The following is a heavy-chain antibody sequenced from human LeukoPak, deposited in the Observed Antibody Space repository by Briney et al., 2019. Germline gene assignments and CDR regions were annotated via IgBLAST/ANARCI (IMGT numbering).Heavy chain of an antibody. Sequence: GGSLRLSCAASGFTFSDYSMNWVRQAPGKGLEWASYISGSSSPIFYADSVKGRFTVSRDNAKNSLYLQMNSLRAEDTAMYYCAREPAAAGKNWFDPWGQGTLVTVSS. J-gene: IGHJ5*02. CDR2: ISGSSSPI. CDR1: GFTFSDYS. D-gene: IGHD6-25*01. CDR3: AREPAAAGKNWFDP. V-gene: IGHV3-48*04.